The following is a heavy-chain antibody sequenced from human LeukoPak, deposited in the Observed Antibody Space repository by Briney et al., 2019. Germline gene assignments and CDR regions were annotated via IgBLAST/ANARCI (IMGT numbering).Heavy chain of an antibody. CDR3: ARDDYGDYGWFDP. V-gene: IGHV4-61*02. D-gene: IGHD4-17*01. CDR2: IYTSGST. Sequence: PSQTLSLTCTVSGGSISSGSYYWSWIRQPAGKGLEWIGRIYTSGSTKYNPSLKSRVTMSVDTSKNQFSLKLSSVTAADTAVYYCARDDYGDYGWFDPWGQGTLVTVSS. J-gene: IGHJ5*02. CDR1: GGSISSGSYY.